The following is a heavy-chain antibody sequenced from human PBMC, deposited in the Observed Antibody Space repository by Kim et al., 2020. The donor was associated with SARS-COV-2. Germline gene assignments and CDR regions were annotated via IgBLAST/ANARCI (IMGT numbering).Heavy chain of an antibody. CDR2: IYPGDSDT. V-gene: IGHV5-51*01. Sequence: GESLKISCKGSGYSFTSYWIGWVRQMPGKGLEWMGIIYPGDSDTRYSPSFQGQVTISADKSISTAYLQWSSLKASDTAMYYCATYLRGPYSSSPLDYWGQGTLVTVSS. CDR3: ATYLRGPYSSSPLDY. D-gene: IGHD6-6*01. J-gene: IGHJ4*02. CDR1: GYSFTSYW.